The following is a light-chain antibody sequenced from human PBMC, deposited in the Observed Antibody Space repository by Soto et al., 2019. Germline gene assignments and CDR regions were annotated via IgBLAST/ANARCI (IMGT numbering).Light chain of an antibody. CDR2: GNS. Sequence: QSVLTQPPSVSGAPGQRVTISCTGSSSNIGAGYDVHWYQQLPGTAPKLLIYGNSNRPSGVPDRFSGSKSRTSASLAITGLQAEDEADYSCQSYDSSLSVYVFGTEPKLTVL. CDR3: QSYDSSLSVYV. V-gene: IGLV1-40*01. CDR1: SSNIGAGYD. J-gene: IGLJ1*01.